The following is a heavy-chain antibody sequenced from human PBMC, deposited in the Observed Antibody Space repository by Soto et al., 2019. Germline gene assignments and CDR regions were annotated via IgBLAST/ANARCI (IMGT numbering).Heavy chain of an antibody. D-gene: IGHD1-26*01. V-gene: IGHV4-39*01. CDR3: ASHLGATYQRYYYYGMDV. Sequence: SETLSLTCTVSGGSISSNSHYWGWIRQPPGKGLEWIGSIYYSGNTYYNSSLKSRVTISVDTSKNQFSLKLSSVTAADTAVYYCASHLGATYQRYYYYGMDVWGQGTTVTVSS. CDR2: IYYSGNT. J-gene: IGHJ6*02. CDR1: GGSISSNSHY.